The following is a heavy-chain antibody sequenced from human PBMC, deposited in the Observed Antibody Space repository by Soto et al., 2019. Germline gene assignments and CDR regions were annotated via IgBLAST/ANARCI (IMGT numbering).Heavy chain of an antibody. D-gene: IGHD3-22*01. CDR1: GFTFSSYG. CDR3: ARDYYDISGYYGAGY. Sequence: PGGSLRLSCAASGFTFSSYGMHWVRQAPGKGLEWVAVIWYDGSNKYYADSVKGRFTISRDNSKNTLYLQMNSLRAEDTAVYYCARDYYDISGYYGAGYWGQGTLVTVSS. V-gene: IGHV3-33*01. J-gene: IGHJ4*02. CDR2: IWYDGSNK.